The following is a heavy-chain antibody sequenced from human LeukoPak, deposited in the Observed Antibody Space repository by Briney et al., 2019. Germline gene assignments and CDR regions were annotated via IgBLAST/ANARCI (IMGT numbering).Heavy chain of an antibody. V-gene: IGHV6-1*01. CDR3: ARNYHDTNGHLYYFDY. CDR2: TYYRTKWYN. Sequence: SQTLSLTCAISGDSVSSNSAAWNWIRQSPSRCLEWLGRTYYRTKWYNHYAVSVKSRININPDTSKNQFSLQLNSVTPEDTAVYYCARNYHDTNGHLYYFDYWGQGTLVTVAS. CDR1: GDSVSSNSAA. J-gene: IGHJ4*02. D-gene: IGHD3-22*01.